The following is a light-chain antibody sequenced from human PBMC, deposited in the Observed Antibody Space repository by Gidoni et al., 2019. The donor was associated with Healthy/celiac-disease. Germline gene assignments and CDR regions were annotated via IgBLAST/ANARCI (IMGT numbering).Light chain of an antibody. Sequence: IQMTQSPSTLSASVGDRVTITCRASQSISSWLAWYQQKPGKAPKLLIYDASSLESGVPSRFSGSGFGTEFTLTISSLQPDDFATYYCQQYNSYSLTFGGGTKVEIK. CDR2: DAS. CDR1: QSISSW. V-gene: IGKV1-5*01. CDR3: QQYNSYSLT. J-gene: IGKJ4*01.